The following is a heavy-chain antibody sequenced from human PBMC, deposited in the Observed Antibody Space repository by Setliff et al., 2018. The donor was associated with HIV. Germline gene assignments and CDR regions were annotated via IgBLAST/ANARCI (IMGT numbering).Heavy chain of an antibody. V-gene: IGHV4-39*01. Sequence: SETLSLTCTFSGGSISRNNYYWGWIRQPPGKGLEWIANFHYRGSTYYKPSLKSRVTISVDTSKNQFSLKLSSVTAADTAVYYCARQGQLGSEWGQGTLVTVSS. CDR1: GGSISRNNYY. D-gene: IGHD1-1*01. CDR3: ARQGQLGSE. CDR2: FHYRGST. J-gene: IGHJ4*02.